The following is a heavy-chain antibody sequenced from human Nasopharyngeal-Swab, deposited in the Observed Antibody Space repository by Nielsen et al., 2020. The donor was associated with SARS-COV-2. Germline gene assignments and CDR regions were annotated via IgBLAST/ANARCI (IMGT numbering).Heavy chain of an antibody. CDR3: ARHFGVVISHYYFYGMHV. CDR1: GHSFADFY. CDR2: INPKTGVT. D-gene: IGHD3-3*01. V-gene: IGHV1-2*02. Sequence: ASVKVSCKASGHSFADFYIHWVRQAPGQGLEWMGWINPKTGVTNYAQKFQGRVPMTRDTSISTAYMDVSRLKSDDTAVYYCARHFGVVISHYYFYGMHVWGQGTTVTVSS. J-gene: IGHJ6*02.